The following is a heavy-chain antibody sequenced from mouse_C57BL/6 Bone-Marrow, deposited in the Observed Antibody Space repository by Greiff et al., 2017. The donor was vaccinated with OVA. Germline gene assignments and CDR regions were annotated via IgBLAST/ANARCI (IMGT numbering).Heavy chain of an antibody. D-gene: IGHD2-2*01. CDR2: IRNNANNPAT. J-gene: IGHJ2*01. V-gene: IGHV6-6*01. CDR3: TRMVVGAYFDD. CDR1: GFTFSDAW. Sequence: EVMLVESGGGLVQPGGSMKLSCAASGFTFSDAWMDWVRQSPEKGLEWVAEIRNNANNPATYYAESVKGRFTISRDDSKSNVYVQMNSLRAEDTGIYYCTRMVVGAYFDDWGQGTTLTVSS.